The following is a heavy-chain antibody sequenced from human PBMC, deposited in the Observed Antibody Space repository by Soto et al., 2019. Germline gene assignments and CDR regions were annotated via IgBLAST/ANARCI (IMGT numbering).Heavy chain of an antibody. CDR3: AHSRYSRSSFDY. D-gene: IGHD6-6*01. CDR1: GFSRTGNDVG. CDR2: IYWDDDK. V-gene: IGHV2-5*02. J-gene: IGHJ4*02. Sequence: SGPTLVNPTQTLTLTCTFSGFSRTGNDVGVGWIRQPPGKALEWLALIYWDDDKRYSPSLKSRLTITKDTSKNQVVLRMTNMDPVDTATYYCAHSRYSRSSFDYWGQGTLVTVSS.